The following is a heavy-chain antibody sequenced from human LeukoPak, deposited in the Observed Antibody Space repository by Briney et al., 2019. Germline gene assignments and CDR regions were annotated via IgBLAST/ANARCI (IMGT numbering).Heavy chain of an antibody. J-gene: IGHJ4*02. CDR1: GFTFSTYG. CDR2: MSHDGSIE. Sequence: GGSLRLSCVASGFTFSTYGMHWVRQAPGKGLEWVAVMSHDGSIEKYAGSVKGRFTISRDNSKNTLYLQMNSLRAEDTAVYYCAKDSHSITIFGVVIGTSYYFDYWGQGTLVTISS. CDR3: AKDSHSITIFGVVIGTSYYFDY. D-gene: IGHD3-3*01. V-gene: IGHV3-30*18.